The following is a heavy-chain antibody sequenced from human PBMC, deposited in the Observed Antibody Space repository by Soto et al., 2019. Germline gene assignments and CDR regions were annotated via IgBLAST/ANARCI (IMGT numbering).Heavy chain of an antibody. CDR2: ISGTGVPT. CDR3: AKSFCSSSSCFFLWVDP. CDR1: GFAFSTYA. J-gene: IGHJ5*02. V-gene: IGHV3-23*01. D-gene: IGHD2-2*01. Sequence: QAGGSLRLSCAASGFAFSTYAMSWVRQAPGKGLECISLISGTGVPTLYAESVKGRFSVSRDNSKDTLFLEMNNLRVDDTAIYYCAKSFCSSSSCFFLWVDPWGPGTLVTVSS.